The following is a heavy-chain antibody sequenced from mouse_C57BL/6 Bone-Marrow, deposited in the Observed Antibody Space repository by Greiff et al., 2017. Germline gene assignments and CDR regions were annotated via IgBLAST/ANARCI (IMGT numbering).Heavy chain of an antibody. V-gene: IGHV1-52*01. J-gene: IGHJ3*01. CDR1: GYTFTSYW. Sequence: QVQLKQPGAELVRPGSSVKLSCKASGYTFTSYWMHWVKQRPIQGLEWIGNIDPSDSETHYNQKFKDKATLTVDKSSSTAYMQLSSLTSEDSAVYYCARSGVYYDYAWFAYWGQGTLVTVSA. CDR2: IDPSDSET. D-gene: IGHD2-4*01. CDR3: ARSGVYYDYAWFAY.